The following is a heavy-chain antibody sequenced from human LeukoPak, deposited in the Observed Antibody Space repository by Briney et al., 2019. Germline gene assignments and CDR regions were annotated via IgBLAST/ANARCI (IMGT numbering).Heavy chain of an antibody. CDR2: IYPGDSDT. V-gene: IGHV5-51*01. CDR1: GYSFTRNW. D-gene: IGHD3-10*01. J-gene: IGHJ3*02. Sequence: GESLKISCKGSGYSFTRNWIGWVRQMPGKGLEWMAIIYPGDSDTRYSPSFQGQVTISADKSISTAFLQWSSLKASDTAIYFCARQSPGRDSFDIWGQGTMVTVSS. CDR3: ARQSPGRDSFDI.